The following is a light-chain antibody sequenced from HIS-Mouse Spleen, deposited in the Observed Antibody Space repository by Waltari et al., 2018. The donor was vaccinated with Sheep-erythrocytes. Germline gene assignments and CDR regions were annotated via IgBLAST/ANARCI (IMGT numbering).Light chain of an antibody. CDR3: CSYAGSYTYV. J-gene: IGLJ1*01. Sequence: QSALTQPRSVSGSPGQSVTISCTGTSSDAGGYHYLSWYQQHPGKAPKLMIYDVSKRPSGVPDRFSGSKSGNTASLTISGLQAEDEADYYCCSYAGSYTYVFGTGTKVTVL. V-gene: IGLV2-11*01. CDR1: SSDAGGYHY. CDR2: DVS.